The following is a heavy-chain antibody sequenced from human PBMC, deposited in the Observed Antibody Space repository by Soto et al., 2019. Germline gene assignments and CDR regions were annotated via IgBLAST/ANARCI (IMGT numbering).Heavy chain of an antibody. CDR2: TSSSGSYI. Sequence: EVQLVESGGGLVKPGGSLRVSCAASGFTFSSYSMNWVRQAPGKGLEWVSSTSSSGSYIYYADSVKGRFTISRDNAKNSLYLQMNSRRAEATAVYYCARDFRDGYYFDYWGQGTLVTVSS. CDR3: ARDFRDGYYFDY. J-gene: IGHJ4*02. V-gene: IGHV3-21*01. CDR1: GFTFSSYS. D-gene: IGHD5-12*01.